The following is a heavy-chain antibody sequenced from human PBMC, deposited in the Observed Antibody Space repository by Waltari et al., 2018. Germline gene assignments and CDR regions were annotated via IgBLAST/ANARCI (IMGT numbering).Heavy chain of an antibody. CDR3: ARSLTLVSSWDY. J-gene: IGHJ4*02. V-gene: IGHV4-61*01. CDR2: TYYSGSS. Sequence: QVQLQESGPGLVKPSETVSLTCTVSGGSVSSGSYYWSWIRQPPGKGLEWIGYTYYSGSSNYNPSLKSRVTISVDTSKDQFSLKLSSVTAADTAVYYCARSLTLVSSWDYWGQGTLVTVSS. CDR1: GGSVSSGSYY. D-gene: IGHD6-13*01.